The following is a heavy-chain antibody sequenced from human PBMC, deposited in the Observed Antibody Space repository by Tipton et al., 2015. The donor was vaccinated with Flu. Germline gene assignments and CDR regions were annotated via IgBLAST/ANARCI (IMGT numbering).Heavy chain of an antibody. V-gene: IGHV4-61*01. D-gene: IGHD3-10*02. Sequence: TLSLTCTVSGASVNSGSYYWTWIRQPPGKGLEWIGYISYSGITNYNPSLKSRVTISVDTSKSQFSLKLRSVTAADTAVYYCARLSYYDVDLKNFYFDYWGQGALVTVSS. CDR2: ISYSGIT. J-gene: IGHJ4*02. CDR3: ARLSYYDVDLKNFYFDY. CDR1: GASVNSGSYY.